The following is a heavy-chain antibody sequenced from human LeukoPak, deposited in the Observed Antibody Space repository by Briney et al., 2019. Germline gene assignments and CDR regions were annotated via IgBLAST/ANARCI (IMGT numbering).Heavy chain of an antibody. V-gene: IGHV3-30*03. J-gene: IGHJ4*02. CDR2: ISYDGSNE. CDR1: GFTFSSYD. D-gene: IGHD6-19*01. Sequence: GGSLRLSCAASGFTFSSYDFHWVRQAPGQGLEWLALISYDGSNEYYADSVRGRSTISRDNSNNILHLQMNSLRAEDTAVYYCARDGGYSSGWYDYWGQGTLVTVSS. CDR3: ARDGGYSSGWYDY.